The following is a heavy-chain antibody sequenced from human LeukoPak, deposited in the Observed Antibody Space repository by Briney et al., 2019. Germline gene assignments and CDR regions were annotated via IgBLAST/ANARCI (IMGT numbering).Heavy chain of an antibody. CDR2: IYTSGST. CDR3: AGSSGSSLQSFDN. D-gene: IGHD1-26*01. V-gene: IGHV4-4*07. CDR1: GGSISSYY. Sequence: SETLSLTCTVSGGSISSYYWSWIRQPAGKGLEWIGRIYTSGSTNYNPSLKSRVTMSVGTSKNQSTLKLSLGTPADTAEYYCAGSSGSSLQSFDNWGQGTLVTVSS. J-gene: IGHJ4*02.